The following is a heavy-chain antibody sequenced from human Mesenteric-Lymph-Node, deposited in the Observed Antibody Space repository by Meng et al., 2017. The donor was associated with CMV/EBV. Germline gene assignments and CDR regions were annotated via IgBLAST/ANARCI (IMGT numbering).Heavy chain of an antibody. J-gene: IGHJ4*02. CDR1: GYTFTSYD. V-gene: IGHV1-46*01. Sequence: SGYTFTSYDINWVRQATGQGFEWMGIINANGNSRNYAQKFQGRVTMTRDTSTNTDYMELSSLRPEDTAVYYCGRDRYRYSKACHPDYWGQGTLVTVSS. CDR3: GRDRYRYSKACHPDY. D-gene: IGHD3-16*02. CDR2: INANGNSR.